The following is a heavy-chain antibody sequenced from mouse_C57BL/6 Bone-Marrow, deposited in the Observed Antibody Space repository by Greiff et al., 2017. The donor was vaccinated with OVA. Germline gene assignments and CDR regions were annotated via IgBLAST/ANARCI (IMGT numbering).Heavy chain of an antibody. D-gene: IGHD2-2*01. J-gene: IGHJ3*01. Sequence: VQLQQSGPELVKPGASVKISCKASGYAFSSSWMNWVKQRPGKGLEWIGRIYPGDGDTNYNGKFKGKATLTADKSSSTAYMQLSSLTSEDSAVYFCATFYYGYDRFAYWGQGTLVTVSA. CDR3: ATFYYGYDRFAY. CDR1: GYAFSSSW. CDR2: IYPGDGDT. V-gene: IGHV1-82*01.